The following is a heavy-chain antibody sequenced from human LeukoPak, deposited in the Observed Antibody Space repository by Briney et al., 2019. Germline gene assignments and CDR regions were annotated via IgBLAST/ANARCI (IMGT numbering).Heavy chain of an antibody. CDR1: GFTFSTYA. CDR2: ISNDGSNK. Sequence: GRSLRLSCAATGFTFSTYAMHWARQAPGKGLGWVAVISNDGSNKYYADSVKGRFTISRDNSKNTLYLQMNSLRAEDTAVYYCARGQWLVLDAFDIWGQGTMVTVSS. V-gene: IGHV3-30-3*01. D-gene: IGHD6-19*01. J-gene: IGHJ3*02. CDR3: ARGQWLVLDAFDI.